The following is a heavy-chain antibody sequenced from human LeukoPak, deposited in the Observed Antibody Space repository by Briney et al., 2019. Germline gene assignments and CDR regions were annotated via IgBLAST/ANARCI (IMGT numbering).Heavy chain of an antibody. CDR2: TYYRAKWYN. D-gene: IGHD3-10*01. V-gene: IGHV6-1*01. CDR3: ARDPGVLWFGELINGWFDP. J-gene: IGHJ5*02. CDR1: GGSVSSNSAA. Sequence: SQTLSLTCAISGGSVSSNSAAWNWIRQSPSRGLEWLGRTYYRAKWYNDYAVSVKSRITINPDTSKTQFSLQLNSVTPEDTAVYYCARDPGVLWFGELINGWFDPWGQGTLVTVSS.